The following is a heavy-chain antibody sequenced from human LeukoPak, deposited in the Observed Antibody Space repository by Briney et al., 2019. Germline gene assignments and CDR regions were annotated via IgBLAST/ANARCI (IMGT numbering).Heavy chain of an antibody. Sequence: PSETLSLTCAVQGGSFSGYYWSWIRQPPGKGLEWIGEINHSGSTSYNPSLKSRVTISVDTSKNQFSLKLSSVTAADTAVYYCARTKNDYGDLFDYWGQGTLVTVSS. CDR3: ARTKNDYGDLFDY. CDR2: INHSGST. V-gene: IGHV4-34*01. J-gene: IGHJ4*02. CDR1: GGSFSGYY. D-gene: IGHD4-17*01.